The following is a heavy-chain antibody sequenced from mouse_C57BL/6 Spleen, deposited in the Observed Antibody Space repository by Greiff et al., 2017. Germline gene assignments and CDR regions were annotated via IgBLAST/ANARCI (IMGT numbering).Heavy chain of an antibody. D-gene: IGHD4-1*01. Sequence: EVKLMESGGGLVQPGGSMKLSCVASGFTFSNYWMNWVRQSPEKGLEWVAQIRLKSDNYATHYAESVKGRFTISRDDSKSSVYLQMNNLRAEDTGIYYCTGLGRYFDVWGTGTTVTVSS. V-gene: IGHV6-3*01. CDR1: GFTFSNYW. J-gene: IGHJ1*03. CDR3: TGLGRYFDV. CDR2: IRLKSDNYAT.